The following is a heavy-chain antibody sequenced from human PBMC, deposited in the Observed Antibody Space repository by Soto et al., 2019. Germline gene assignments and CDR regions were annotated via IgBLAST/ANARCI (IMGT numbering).Heavy chain of an antibody. CDR3: AREMGDGYNYASFDY. D-gene: IGHD5-12*01. CDR1: GGTFSSYT. CDR2: IIPILGIA. V-gene: IGHV1-69*04. J-gene: IGHJ4*02. Sequence: ASVKGSCKASGGTFSSYTISWVRQAPGQGLEWMGRIIPILGIANYAQKFQGRVTITADKSTSTAYMELSSLRSEDTAVYYCAREMGDGYNYASFDYWGQGTLVTGSS.